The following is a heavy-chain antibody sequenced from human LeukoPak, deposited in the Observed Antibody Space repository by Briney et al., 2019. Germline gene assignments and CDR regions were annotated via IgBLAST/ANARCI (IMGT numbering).Heavy chain of an antibody. V-gene: IGHV3-23*01. Sequence: GGSLRLSCAASGFTFSSYAMSWVRQAPGKGLEWVSAISGSGGSTYYADSVKGRFTISRVNSKNTLYLQMNSLRAEDTAVYYCAKDLVVVVVAATLDYWGQGTLVTVSS. CDR1: GFTFSSYA. CDR3: AKDLVVVVVAATLDY. CDR2: ISGSGGST. D-gene: IGHD2-15*01. J-gene: IGHJ4*02.